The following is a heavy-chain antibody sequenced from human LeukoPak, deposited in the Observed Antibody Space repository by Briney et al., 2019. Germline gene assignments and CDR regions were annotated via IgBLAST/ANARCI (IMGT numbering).Heavy chain of an antibody. D-gene: IGHD2-8*01. V-gene: IGHV1-8*01. Sequence: GASVKVSCKASGYTFTSYDINWARQATGQGLEWMGWMNPNSGNTGYAQKFQGRVTMTRNTSISTAYMELSSLRSEDTAVYYCARVPYCTNGVCYTVPDYWGQGTLVTVSS. J-gene: IGHJ4*02. CDR3: ARVPYCTNGVCYTVPDY. CDR2: MNPNSGNT. CDR1: GYTFTSYD.